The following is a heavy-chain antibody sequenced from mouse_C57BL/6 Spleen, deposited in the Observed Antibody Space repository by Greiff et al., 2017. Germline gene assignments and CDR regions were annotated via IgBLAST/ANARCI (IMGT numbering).Heavy chain of an antibody. CDR1: GFTFSNYW. J-gene: IGHJ4*01. CDR3: TKDSYAMDY. V-gene: IGHV6-3*01. Sequence: EVKLMESRGGLVQPGGSMKLSCVASGFTFSNYWMNWVRQSPEKGLEWVAQIRLKSDNYATHYAESVKGRFTISRDDSKSSVYLQMNNLRAEDTGIYYCTKDSYAMDYWGQGTSVTVSS. CDR2: IRLKSDNYAT.